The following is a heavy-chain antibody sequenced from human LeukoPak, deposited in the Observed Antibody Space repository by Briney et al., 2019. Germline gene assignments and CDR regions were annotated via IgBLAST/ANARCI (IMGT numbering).Heavy chain of an antibody. CDR3: ARYSSGWDAFDI. D-gene: IGHD6-19*01. Sequence: SETLSLTCAVSGGSISSSNWWSWIRQPPGKGLEWIGEIYHSGSTNYNPFLKSRVTISGDTSKNQFSLKLSSVTAADTAVYYCARYSSGWDAFDIWGQGTMVTVSS. CDR1: GGSISSSNW. CDR2: IYHSGST. J-gene: IGHJ3*02. V-gene: IGHV4-4*02.